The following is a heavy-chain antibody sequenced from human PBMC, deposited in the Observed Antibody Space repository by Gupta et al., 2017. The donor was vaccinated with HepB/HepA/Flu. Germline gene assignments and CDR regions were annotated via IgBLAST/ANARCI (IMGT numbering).Heavy chain of an antibody. CDR2: IYSSGST. CDR1: GCSISGSHYS. V-gene: IGHV4-39*01. CDR3: ARKCCYFDSRSRPNWFDP. J-gene: IGHJ5*02. Sequence: QLQRQESVPGLVKPPETLSLTCLVSGCSISGSHYSWGWIRQHPGKGLEWIGSIYSSGSTKYNPSLQSRVTISVDTSKNQFSLKLSSGPAADTAVYYCARKCCYFDSRSRPNWFDPWGQGTLVTVSS. D-gene: IGHD3-10*01.